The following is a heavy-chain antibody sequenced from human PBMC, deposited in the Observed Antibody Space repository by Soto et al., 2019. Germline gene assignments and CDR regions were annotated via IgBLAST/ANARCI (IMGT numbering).Heavy chain of an antibody. D-gene: IGHD3-22*01. J-gene: IGHJ4*02. V-gene: IGHV4-4*07. CDR2: VYTSGNA. CDR1: GGSISGYY. Sequence: QVQLQESGPGLVKPSETLSLTCSVSGGSISGYYWSWIRQPAGKGLEWIGRVYTSGNANYNPSLKSRVTMSLDTSKNQFSLKVTSVTAADTAVYYYARSPPGWLSFDYWGRGTLVTVSS. CDR3: ARSPPGWLSFDY.